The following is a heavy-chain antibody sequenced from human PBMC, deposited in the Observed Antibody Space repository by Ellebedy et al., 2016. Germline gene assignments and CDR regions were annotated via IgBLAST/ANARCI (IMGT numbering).Heavy chain of an antibody. CDR1: GYTFTSYG. V-gene: IGHV1-18*01. Sequence: ASVKVSCXSSGYTFTSYGISWVRQAPGQGLEWMGWISTYNGNTHYAQKLQGRVTMTTDTSTSTAYMELRSLRSDDTAVYYCARDRNYYDSSDYWGQGTLVTVSS. J-gene: IGHJ4*02. CDR3: ARDRNYYDSSDY. D-gene: IGHD3-22*01. CDR2: ISTYNGNT.